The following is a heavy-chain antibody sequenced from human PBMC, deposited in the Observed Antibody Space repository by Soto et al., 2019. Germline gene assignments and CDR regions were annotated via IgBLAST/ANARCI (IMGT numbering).Heavy chain of an antibody. CDR1: GFTFSTYS. CDR2: ISHDGSNK. J-gene: IGHJ6*02. V-gene: IGHV3-30-3*01. CDR3: ARDFGQHLDTAGYFYYVMDV. D-gene: IGHD5-18*01. Sequence: QVQLVESGGGVVQPGRSLRLSCAASGFTFSTYSLHCVRQAPGKGREGVVLISHDGSNKAYADSVKGRFSISRDNSKNTLYVQMNILRAEDTAVYYCARDFGQHLDTAGYFYYVMDVWGQGTPVTVSS.